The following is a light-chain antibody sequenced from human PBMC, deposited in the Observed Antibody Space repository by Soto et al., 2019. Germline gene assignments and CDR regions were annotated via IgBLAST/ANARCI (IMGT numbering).Light chain of an antibody. V-gene: IGKV3-15*01. CDR1: QSISSN. Sequence: EIVMTQSPATLSVSPGERATLSCRASQSISSNLVWYQQKAGQAPRLLIYGASTRATGIPARFSGSGSGTDFTLTISSLEPEDFAVYYCQQRNSWPLTFGGGTKV. CDR2: GAS. J-gene: IGKJ4*01. CDR3: QQRNSWPLT.